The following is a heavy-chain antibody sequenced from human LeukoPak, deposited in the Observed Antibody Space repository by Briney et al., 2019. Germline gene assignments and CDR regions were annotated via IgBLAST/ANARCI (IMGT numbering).Heavy chain of an antibody. CDR3: ARSEYSYGPNKDRFDY. D-gene: IGHD5-18*01. Sequence: GGSLRLSCAASGFTFSSYAMHWVRQAPGKGLEWVTVISYDGSNKYYADSVKGRFTISRDNSKNTLYLQMNSLRAEDTAVYYCARSEYSYGPNKDRFDYWGQGTLVTVSS. J-gene: IGHJ4*02. V-gene: IGHV3-30*04. CDR1: GFTFSSYA. CDR2: ISYDGSNK.